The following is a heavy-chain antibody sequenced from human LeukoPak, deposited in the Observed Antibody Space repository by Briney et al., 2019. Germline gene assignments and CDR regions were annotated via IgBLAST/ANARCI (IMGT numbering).Heavy chain of an antibody. D-gene: IGHD3-3*01. J-gene: IGHJ4*02. CDR2: ISGSGGST. V-gene: IGHV3-23*01. CDR3: AKRNYDFWSGYYRRAENHFDY. Sequence: GGSLRLSCAASGFTFSSYDMSWVRQAPGKGLEWVSAISGSGGSTYYADSVKGRFTISRDNSKTTLYLQMNSLRAEDTAIYHCAKRNYDFWSGYYRRAENHFDYWGQGTLVTVSS. CDR1: GFTFSSYD.